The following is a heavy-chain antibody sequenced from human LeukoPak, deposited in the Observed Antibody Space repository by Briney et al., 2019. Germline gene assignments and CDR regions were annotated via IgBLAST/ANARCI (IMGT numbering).Heavy chain of an antibody. Sequence: GGSLRLSCAASGFTFSDYYMTWIRQAPWKGLEWVSFISSSGDSLYYADSVKGRFTISRDNSKNTLYVQMNSLRAEDTAVYYCAKGHYYGSGSLDYWGQGTLVTVSS. CDR2: ISSSGDSL. CDR1: GFTFSDYY. J-gene: IGHJ4*02. CDR3: AKGHYYGSGSLDY. D-gene: IGHD3-10*01. V-gene: IGHV3-11*01.